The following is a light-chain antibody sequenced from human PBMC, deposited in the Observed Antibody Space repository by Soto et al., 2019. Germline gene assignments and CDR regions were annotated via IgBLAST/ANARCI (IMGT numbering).Light chain of an antibody. CDR3: QQSDKWPCT. Sequence: EIVLTQSPATLSMSPGERATLSCRTSQNIGTNLAWYQQKPGQAPRLLIYGAFIRAPGFPVRFRGTGSGSEFTLTISSLQSEDGAVYYCQQSDKWPCTFGQGTNLDMK. CDR1: QNIGTN. CDR2: GAF. J-gene: IGKJ2*02. V-gene: IGKV3-15*01.